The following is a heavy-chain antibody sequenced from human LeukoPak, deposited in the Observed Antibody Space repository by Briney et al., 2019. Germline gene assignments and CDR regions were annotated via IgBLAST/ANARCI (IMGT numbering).Heavy chain of an antibody. V-gene: IGHV3-49*03. CDR3: TRDLLGGTYSAPFDY. CDR1: GFTFGDYA. Sequence: PGGSLRLSCTTSGFTFGDYAMNWFRQAPGKGLEWVSFIRSKAFGGTTEYAASVKGRFTISRDDSKSIAYLQMNSLKTEDTAVYYCTRDLLGGTYSAPFDYWGQGTLVTVSS. J-gene: IGHJ4*02. D-gene: IGHD1-26*01. CDR2: IRSKAFGGTT.